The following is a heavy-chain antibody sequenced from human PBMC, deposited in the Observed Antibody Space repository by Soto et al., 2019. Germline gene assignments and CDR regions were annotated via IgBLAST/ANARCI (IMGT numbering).Heavy chain of an antibody. CDR3: AREYNWNSIYYGMDV. V-gene: IGHV1-69*01. CDR2: IIPIFGTA. Sequence: QVQLVQSGAEVKKPGSSVKVSCKASGGIFSSYAISWVRQDPGQGLEWMGGIIPIFGTANYAQKFKGRVTITVDESTSTAYMELSSLRSENTAMYYCAREYNWNSIYYGMDVWGQGTTVTVSS. J-gene: IGHJ6*02. D-gene: IGHD1-7*01. CDR1: GGIFSSYA.